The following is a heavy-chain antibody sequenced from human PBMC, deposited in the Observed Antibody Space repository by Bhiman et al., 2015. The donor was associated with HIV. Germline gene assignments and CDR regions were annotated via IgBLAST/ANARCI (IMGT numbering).Heavy chain of an antibody. V-gene: IGHV3-15*01. CDR2: IKSKTDGGTA. J-gene: IGHJ3*02. CDR1: GFTFDNAW. CDR3: TTEVMEWELQVGWTRAFEI. D-gene: IGHD1-26*01. Sequence: EVQLVESGGGLVKPGGSLRLSCVASGFTFDNAWMSWVRQAPGKGLEWVGRIKSKTDGGTADYAAPVKGRFTISRDDSKNTLYLQMNSLKTEDTAVYYCTTEVMEWELQVGWTRAFEIWGQGTMVTVSS.